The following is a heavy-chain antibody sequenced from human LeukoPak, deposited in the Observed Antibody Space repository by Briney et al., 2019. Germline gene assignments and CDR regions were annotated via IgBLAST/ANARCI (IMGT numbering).Heavy chain of an antibody. CDR1: GYTFTSYD. CDR2: MNPNSGNT. CDR3: ARDLGELAQRKYNWFDP. D-gene: IGHD3-16*01. J-gene: IGHJ5*02. V-gene: IGHV1-8*03. Sequence: ASVKVSCKASGYTFTSYDINWVRQATGQGLEWMGWMNPNSGNTGYAQKLQGRVTITRNTSISTAYMELSSLRSEDTAVYYCARDLGELAQRKYNWFDPWGQGTLVTVSS.